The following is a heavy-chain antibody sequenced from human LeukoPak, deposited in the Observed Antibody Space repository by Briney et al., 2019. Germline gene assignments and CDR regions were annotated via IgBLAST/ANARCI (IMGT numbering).Heavy chain of an antibody. D-gene: IGHD2-2*01. CDR3: ARSAGSKRTYYMDV. J-gene: IGHJ6*03. CDR2: IWYDGSNK. CDR1: GFTFSSYG. V-gene: IGHV3-33*01. Sequence: GGSLRLSCAASGFTFSSYGMHWVRQAPGKGLEWVAVIWYDGSNKYYADSVKGRFTISRDNSKNTLYLQMNSLRAEDTAVYYCARSAGSKRTYYMDVWGKGTTVTVSS.